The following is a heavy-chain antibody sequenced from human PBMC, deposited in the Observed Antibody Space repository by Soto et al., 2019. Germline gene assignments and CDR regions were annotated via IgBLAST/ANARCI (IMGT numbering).Heavy chain of an antibody. CDR1: GYTFTSYG. V-gene: IGHV1-18*01. Sequence: ASVKVSCKASGYTFTSYGISWVRQAPGQGLEWMGWISAYNGNTNYAQKLQGRVTMTTDTSTSTAYMELRSLRSDDTAVYYCARSYYYDSSGYSPGDYWGQGTLVTVSS. D-gene: IGHD3-22*01. CDR3: ARSYYYDSSGYSPGDY. J-gene: IGHJ4*02. CDR2: ISAYNGNT.